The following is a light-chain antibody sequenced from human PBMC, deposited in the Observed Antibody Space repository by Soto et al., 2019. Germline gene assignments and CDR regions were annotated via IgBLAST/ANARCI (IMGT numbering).Light chain of an antibody. V-gene: IGLV2-14*03. CDR1: SSDDGGYSF. CDR3: NSYTSSSTYV. Sequence: QPALTQPASVSGSPGQSITISCTGTSSDDGGYSFVSWYQQHPGKAPKLVIYDVNNRPSGVSNRFSGSKSGNTASLTISGLQTEDEADYYCNSYTSSSTYVFGTGNKVTVL. J-gene: IGLJ1*01. CDR2: DVN.